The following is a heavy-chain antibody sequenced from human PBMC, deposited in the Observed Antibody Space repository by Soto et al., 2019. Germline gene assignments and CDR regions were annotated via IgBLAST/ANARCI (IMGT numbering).Heavy chain of an antibody. CDR1: GFTFSSYG. CDR3: ARDGHYDYIWGSYRYADYFDY. J-gene: IGHJ4*02. V-gene: IGHV3-33*01. Sequence: QVQLVESGGGVVQPGRSLRLSCAASGFTFSSYGMHWVRQAPGKGLEWVAVIWYDGSNKYYADSVKGRFTISRDNSKNKLYLQMNSLRAEDTAVYYCARDGHYDYIWGSYRYADYFDYWGQGTLVTVSS. D-gene: IGHD3-16*02. CDR2: IWYDGSNK.